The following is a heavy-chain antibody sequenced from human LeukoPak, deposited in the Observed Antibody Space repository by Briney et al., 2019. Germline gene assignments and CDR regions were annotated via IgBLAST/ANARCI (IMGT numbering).Heavy chain of an antibody. CDR2: INSDGSST. J-gene: IGHJ3*02. CDR3: ARAFYDSSGDAFDI. CDR1: GFTFSSYG. V-gene: IGHV3-74*01. D-gene: IGHD3-22*01. Sequence: GGSLRLSCAASGFTFSSYGMHWVRQAPGKGLVWVSPINSDGSSTTYADFVKGRFTISRDNAKNTLFLQMNSLRAEDTAVYYCARAFYDSSGDAFDIWGQGTMVTVSS.